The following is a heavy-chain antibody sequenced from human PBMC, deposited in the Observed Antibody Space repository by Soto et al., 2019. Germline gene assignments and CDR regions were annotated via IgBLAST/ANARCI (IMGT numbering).Heavy chain of an antibody. CDR1: GGSISSYY. CDR2: IYYSGST. Sequence: SETLSLTCTVSGGSISSYYWSWIRQPPGKGLEWIWYIYYSGSTNYNPSLKSRVTISVDTSKNQFSLKLSSVTAADTAVYYCAGLYYDILTDTYYYYYMDVWGKGTTVTVSS. CDR3: AGLYYDILTDTYYYYYMDV. D-gene: IGHD3-9*01. J-gene: IGHJ6*03. V-gene: IGHV4-59*01.